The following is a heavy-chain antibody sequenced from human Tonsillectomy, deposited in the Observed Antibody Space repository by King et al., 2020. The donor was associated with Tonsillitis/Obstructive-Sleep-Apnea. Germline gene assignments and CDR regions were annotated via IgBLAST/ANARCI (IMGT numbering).Heavy chain of an antibody. V-gene: IGHV4-34*01. CDR3: ARSSTVALDY. D-gene: IGHD2-2*01. Sequence: QVQLQQWGAGLLKPSETLSLTCAVYGGSFSGYYWSWIRQPPGKGLEWIGEINHSGSTNYNPSLKSRVTISVDTSKNQFSLKLSSVTAADTAVYYCARSSTVALDYWGQGTLVTVSS. CDR2: INHSGST. CDR1: GGSFSGYY. J-gene: IGHJ4*02.